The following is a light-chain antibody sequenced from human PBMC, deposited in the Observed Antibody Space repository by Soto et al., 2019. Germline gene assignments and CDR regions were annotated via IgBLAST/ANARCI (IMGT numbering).Light chain of an antibody. CDR3: AAWDDSLLGVV. J-gene: IGLJ2*01. V-gene: IGLV1-44*01. Sequence: QSVLTQPPSASGTPGQRVTISCCGSSSNIGSNTVNWYQQLPETAPKLLIYTDNQRPSGVPDRFSGSKSDTSASLAISGLQSEDEADYYCAAWDDSLLGVVFGGGTKVTVL. CDR1: SSNIGSNT. CDR2: TDN.